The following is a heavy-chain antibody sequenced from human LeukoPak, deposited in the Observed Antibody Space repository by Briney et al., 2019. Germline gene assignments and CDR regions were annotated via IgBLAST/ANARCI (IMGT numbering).Heavy chain of an antibody. J-gene: IGHJ5*02. CDR3: ARDWTTVIYNWFDP. Sequence: PGGSLRLSCAASGFTFSSYSMNWVRQAPGKGLEWVSSISSSSSYIYYADSVKGRFTISRDNAKNSLYLQMNSLRAEDTAVYYCARDWTTVIYNWFDPWGQGTLVTVSS. CDR2: ISSSSSYI. CDR1: GFTFSSYS. V-gene: IGHV3-21*01. D-gene: IGHD4-17*01.